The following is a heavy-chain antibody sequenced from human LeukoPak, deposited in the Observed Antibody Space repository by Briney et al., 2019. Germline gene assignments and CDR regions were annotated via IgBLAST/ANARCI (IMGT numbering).Heavy chain of an antibody. J-gene: IGHJ3*02. CDR1: GYTFTSYA. Sequence: GASVKVSCKASGYTFTSYAMHWVRQAPGQRLEWMGWINAGNGNTKYSQKFQGRVTITRDMSTSTAYMELSSLRSEDTAVYYCAAEVTGYYGSGSYSDAFDIWGQGTMVTVSS. CDR2: INAGNGNT. CDR3: AAEVTGYYGSGSYSDAFDI. D-gene: IGHD3-10*01. V-gene: IGHV1-3*01.